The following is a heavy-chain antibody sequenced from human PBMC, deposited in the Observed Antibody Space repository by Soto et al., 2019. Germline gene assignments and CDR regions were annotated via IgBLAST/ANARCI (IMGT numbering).Heavy chain of an antibody. J-gene: IGHJ5*02. Sequence: ASVKVSCKASGYTFTSYYMHWVRQAPGQGLEWMGIINPSGGSTSYAQKFQGRVTMTRDTSTSTVYTELSSLRSEETAVYYCARGAFIVVVKAAILNDWFDPWGQGNLVTVSS. CDR3: ARGAFIVVVKAAILNDWFDP. CDR2: INPSGGST. CDR1: GYTFTSYY. V-gene: IGHV1-46*01. D-gene: IGHD2-2*02.